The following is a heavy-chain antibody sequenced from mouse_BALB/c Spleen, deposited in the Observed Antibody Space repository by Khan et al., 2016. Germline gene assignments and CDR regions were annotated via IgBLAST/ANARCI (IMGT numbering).Heavy chain of an antibody. D-gene: IGHD2-1*01. CDR1: GYAFTTYN. J-gene: IGHJ3*01. CDR2: IDPYNGVS. V-gene: IGHV1S135*01. CDR3: ARWDGNYVPFAY. Sequence: VQLQQSGPELVKPAASVKVSCKGSGYAFTTYNMYWLNQSHGKSLEWIGYIDPYNGVSSYNQKFKDKATLTVDESSSTAYMHLNSLTSEDSAVYYCARWDGNYVPFAYWGQGTLVTVSA.